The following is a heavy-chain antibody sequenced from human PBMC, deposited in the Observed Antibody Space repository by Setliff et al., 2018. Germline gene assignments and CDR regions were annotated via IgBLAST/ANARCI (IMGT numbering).Heavy chain of an antibody. CDR1: GFIVSDKH. CDR3: ASTQRGTSSEC. CDR2: IYNSDST. V-gene: IGHV3-53*01. J-gene: IGHJ4*02. D-gene: IGHD6-6*01. Sequence: GSLRLSCAASGFIVSDKHMTWLRQAPGRGLEWVSVIYNSDSTYYADSVKGRFTISRDDSKNMVNLQMNSLRAEDTAVYYCASTQRGTSSECWGQGTLVTVSS.